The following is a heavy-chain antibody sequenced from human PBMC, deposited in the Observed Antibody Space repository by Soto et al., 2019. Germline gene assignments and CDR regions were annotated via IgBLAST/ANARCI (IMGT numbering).Heavy chain of an antibody. CDR2: INPIFGTA. J-gene: IGHJ6*02. CDR1: GGTFSRYA. Sequence: QVQLLQSGAEVKKPGSSVKVSCKASGGTFSRYAISWVRQAPGQGLEWMGGINPIFGTANYAQKFQGRVTISADKSTSTAYMELSSLGSEDTAVYYCASGSGSCPREGDYGMDVWGQGTTVTVSS. V-gene: IGHV1-69*06. CDR3: ASGSGSCPREGDYGMDV. D-gene: IGHD1-26*01.